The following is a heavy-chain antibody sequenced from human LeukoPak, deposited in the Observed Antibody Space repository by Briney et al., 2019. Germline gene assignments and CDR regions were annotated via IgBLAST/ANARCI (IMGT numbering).Heavy chain of an antibody. V-gene: IGHV1-46*01. J-gene: IGHJ4*02. CDR3: ARAAVAGKRTLDY. CDR1: GCTYTSYY. CDR2: INPSGGST. D-gene: IGHD6-19*01. Sequence: ASVKVSCKASGCTYTSYYMHWVRQAPGQGLEWMGIINPSGGSTSYAQKFQGRVTMTRDTSTSTVYMELSSLRSEDTAVYYCARAAVAGKRTLDYWGQGTLVTVSS.